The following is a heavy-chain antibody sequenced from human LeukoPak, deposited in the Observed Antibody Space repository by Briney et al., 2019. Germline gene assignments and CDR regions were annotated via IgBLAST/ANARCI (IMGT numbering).Heavy chain of an antibody. V-gene: IGHV1-24*01. CDR2: FDPEDGET. D-gene: IGHD3-22*01. CDR3: ATDLGVVITTTIIVIHSGAFDI. CDR1: GYTLTELS. J-gene: IGHJ3*02. Sequence: ASVKVSCKVSGYTLTELSMHWVRQAPGKGLEWMGGFDPEDGETIYAQKFQGRVTMTEDTSTDTAYMELSSLRSEDTAVYYCATDLGVVITTTIIVIHSGAFDIWGQGTMVTVSP.